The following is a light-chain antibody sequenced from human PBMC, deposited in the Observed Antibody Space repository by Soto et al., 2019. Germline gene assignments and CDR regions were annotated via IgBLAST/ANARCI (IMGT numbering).Light chain of an antibody. CDR1: YSNIGAGYE. J-gene: IGLJ3*02. CDR2: GHN. CDR3: QSYDSSLSGSGV. Sequence: SVLTQPPSVSVPPAQRLPISTTGSYSNIGAGYEVHWYQQIPGTAPKLLISGHNNRPSGVPDRFFGSKSGTSASLTIIGLRAEDEADYYCQSYDSSLSGSGVFGGGTKVTVL. V-gene: IGLV1-40*01.